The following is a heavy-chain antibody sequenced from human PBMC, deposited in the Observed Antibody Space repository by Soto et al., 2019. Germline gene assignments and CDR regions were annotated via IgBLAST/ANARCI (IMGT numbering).Heavy chain of an antibody. CDR3: AKAGGGYAMSYYYGMDV. Sequence: GGSLRLSCAASGFTFSSYGMHWVRQAPGKGLEWVAVISYDGSNKYYADSVKGRFTISRDNSKNTLYLQMNSLRAEDTAVYYCAKAGGGYAMSYYYGMDVWGQGTTVTVSS. V-gene: IGHV3-30*18. J-gene: IGHJ6*02. CDR2: ISYDGSNK. CDR1: GFTFSSYG. D-gene: IGHD2-8*01.